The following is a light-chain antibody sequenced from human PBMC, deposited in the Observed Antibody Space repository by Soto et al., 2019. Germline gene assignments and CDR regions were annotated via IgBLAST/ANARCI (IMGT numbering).Light chain of an antibody. CDR3: CSYAGSSTFVV. CDR2: DGR. V-gene: IGLV2-23*01. J-gene: IGLJ2*01. Sequence: QSALTQPASVSGSPGQSITISCTGTSSDVGSYNLVSWYQQHPGKAPKLMIYDGRRRPSGVSNRFSGSKSGNTASLTISGLQAEDEGDYYCCSYAGSSTFVVFGGGTKLTVL. CDR1: SSDVGSYNL.